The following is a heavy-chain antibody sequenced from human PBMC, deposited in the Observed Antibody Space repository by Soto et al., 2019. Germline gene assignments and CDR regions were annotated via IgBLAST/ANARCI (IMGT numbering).Heavy chain of an antibody. V-gene: IGHV3-23*01. Sequence: GGSLRLSCAASGFTFSSYAMSWVRQAPGKGLEWVSAISGSGGSTYYADSVKGRFTISRDNSKNTLYLQMNSLRAEDTAVYYCAKDGIGDGDYYYYYYYMDVWGKGTTVTVSS. J-gene: IGHJ6*03. CDR2: ISGSGGST. CDR1: GFTFSSYA. D-gene: IGHD2-21*01. CDR3: AKDGIGDGDYYYYYYYMDV.